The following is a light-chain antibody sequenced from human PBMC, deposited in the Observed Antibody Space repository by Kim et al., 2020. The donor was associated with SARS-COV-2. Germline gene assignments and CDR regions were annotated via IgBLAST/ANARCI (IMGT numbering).Light chain of an antibody. Sequence: PGERATLSCRASQSVSGAFLAWYRQKPGQAPRLLIHGASTRATGIPDRFSGTGSGTDFTLTISRLEPEDFAVYYCQQYYSSPLTFGGGTKV. V-gene: IGKV3-20*01. CDR1: QSVSGAF. CDR3: QQYYSSPLT. J-gene: IGKJ4*01. CDR2: GAS.